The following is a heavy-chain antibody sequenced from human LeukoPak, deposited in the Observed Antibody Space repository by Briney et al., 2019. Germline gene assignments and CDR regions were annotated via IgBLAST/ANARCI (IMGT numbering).Heavy chain of an antibody. Sequence: PGGSLRLSCIVSGFSFRGNAMNWVRQAPGKGLVWVSYISASSSNIHYADTVKGRFTISRDNAKNMLYLQMDSLRDEDTGVYYCARSNQADDYWGQGTLVTVSS. CDR2: ISASSSNI. D-gene: IGHD1-14*01. CDR3: ARSNQADDY. J-gene: IGHJ4*02. V-gene: IGHV3-48*02. CDR1: GFSFRGNA.